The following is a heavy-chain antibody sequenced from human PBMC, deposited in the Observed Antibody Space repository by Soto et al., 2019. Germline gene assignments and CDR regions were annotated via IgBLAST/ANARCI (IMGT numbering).Heavy chain of an antibody. CDR3: ARDYPFGVVITLGYYYGMDV. V-gene: IGHV1-69*13. D-gene: IGHD3-3*01. Sequence: ASVKVSCKASGGTFNSYAICWVRQAPGQGLEWMGGIIPIFGTANYAQKFQGRATITADESTSTAHMELSSLRSEDTAVYYCARDYPFGVVITLGYYYGMDVWGQGTTVTVSS. CDR2: IIPIFGTA. CDR1: GGTFNSYA. J-gene: IGHJ6*02.